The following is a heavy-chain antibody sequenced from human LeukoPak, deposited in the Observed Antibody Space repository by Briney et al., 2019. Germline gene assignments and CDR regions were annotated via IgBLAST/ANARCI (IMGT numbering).Heavy chain of an antibody. CDR2: ISAYNGDT. V-gene: IGHV1-18*01. Sequence: ASVKVSCKASGYTFTSYGISWVRQAPGQGLEWIGWISAYNGDTNYAQKLQGRVTMNTDTSTSTAYMELRSLRSDDTAVYYCARPYYYDSSGYLGYWGQGTLVTVSS. D-gene: IGHD3-22*01. CDR1: GYTFTSYG. J-gene: IGHJ4*02. CDR3: ARPYYYDSSGYLGY.